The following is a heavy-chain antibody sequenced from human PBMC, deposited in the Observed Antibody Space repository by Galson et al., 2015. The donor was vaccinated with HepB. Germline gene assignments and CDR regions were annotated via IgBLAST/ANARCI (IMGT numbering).Heavy chain of an antibody. J-gene: IGHJ2*01. CDR3: VKEQYYYDSSGHYAVGYFEL. Sequence: SLRLSCAASGFTFSSYAMHWVRQAPGKGLEYVSAISSNGGSTYYADSVKGRFTISRDNSKNTLYLQMSSLRAEDTAVYYCVKEQYYYDSSGHYAVGYFELWGRGTLVTVSS. V-gene: IGHV3-64D*06. D-gene: IGHD3-22*01. CDR1: GFTFSSYA. CDR2: ISSNGGST.